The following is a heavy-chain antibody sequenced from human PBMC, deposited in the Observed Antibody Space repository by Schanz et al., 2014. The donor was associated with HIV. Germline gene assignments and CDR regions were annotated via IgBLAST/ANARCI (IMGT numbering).Heavy chain of an antibody. CDR1: GFAFSNYA. J-gene: IGHJ4*02. CDR2: ISESGGRT. CDR3: AKPEYDSSGNSQSHFDY. V-gene: IGHV3-23*01. Sequence: EVQLLESGGGLVQPGGSLRLSCAASGFAFSNYAMSWVRQDPGRGLEWVSAISESGGRTYYADSVNGRFTISRDNSKNTLYLQMTTLRTEDTAVYYCAKPEYDSSGNSQSHFDYWGQGTLVTVSS. D-gene: IGHD3-22*01.